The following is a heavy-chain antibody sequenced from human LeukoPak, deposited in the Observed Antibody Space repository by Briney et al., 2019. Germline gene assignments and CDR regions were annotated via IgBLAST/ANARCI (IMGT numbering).Heavy chain of an antibody. CDR3: ARRTTHYYYYMDV. V-gene: IGHV1-18*01. Sequence: ASEKVSCKASGYTFTSYGISWVRQAPGQGLEWMGWISACNGNTNYAQKLQGRVTMTTDTSTSTAYMELRSLRSDDTAVYYCARRTTHYYYYMDVWGKGTTVTVSS. D-gene: IGHD1-7*01. J-gene: IGHJ6*03. CDR1: GYTFTSYG. CDR2: ISACNGNT.